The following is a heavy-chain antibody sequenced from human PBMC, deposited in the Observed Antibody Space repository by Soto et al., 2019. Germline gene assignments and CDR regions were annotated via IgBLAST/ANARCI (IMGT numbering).Heavy chain of an antibody. CDR1: GFTFSSYS. Sequence: GGPLRLSCAASGFTFSSYSMNWVRQAPGKGLEWLSYISSSSSTIYYADSVKGRFTISRDNAKNSLYLQMNSLRAEDTAVYYCARESSTGYYQSDYWGQGTLVTVSS. J-gene: IGHJ4*02. CDR3: ARESSTGYYQSDY. D-gene: IGHD3-9*01. CDR2: ISSSSSTI. V-gene: IGHV3-48*01.